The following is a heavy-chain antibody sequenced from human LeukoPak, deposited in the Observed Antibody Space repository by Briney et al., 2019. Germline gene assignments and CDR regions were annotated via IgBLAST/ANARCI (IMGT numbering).Heavy chain of an antibody. CDR2: IYHSGST. Sequence: SVTLSLTCAVSGGTISSSHWWSWVRQPPGKGLEWIGDIYHSGSTNYNPSLKSRVTISVDKSKNQFSLKMSSVTAADTAVYYCARDLLFNDDYGSGSYDYWGQGTLVTVSS. V-gene: IGHV4-4*02. J-gene: IGHJ4*02. CDR1: GGTISSSHW. CDR3: ARDLLFNDDYGSGSYDY. D-gene: IGHD3-10*01.